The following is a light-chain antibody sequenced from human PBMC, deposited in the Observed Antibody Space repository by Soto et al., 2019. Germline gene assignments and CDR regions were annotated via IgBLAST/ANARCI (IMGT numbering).Light chain of an antibody. CDR2: DVT. J-gene: IGLJ1*01. CDR3: SSYTSGSTPYV. V-gene: IGLV2-14*03. CDR1: SSDVGAYDY. Sequence: QSVLTQPASVSGSPGRSITISCTGTSSDVGAYDYVSWFQQYPGKAPKLMIYDVTDRPSGVSDRFFGSKSGNTASLTISGLQAEDEADYYCSSYTSGSTPYVFGTGTKVTLL.